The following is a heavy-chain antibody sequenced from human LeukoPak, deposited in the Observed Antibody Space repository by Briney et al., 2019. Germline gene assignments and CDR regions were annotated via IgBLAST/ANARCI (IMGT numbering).Heavy chain of an antibody. V-gene: IGHV3-9*01. CDR3: AKDTDYYAGLDA. Sequence: GGSLRLSCIASGFIFDDYGMHWVRQGPGKGLEWVSGISWNNGSKGYADSVKGRFTISRDNAKNALYLQMNSLRTEDTALYYCAKDTDYYAGLDAWGQGTTVTVSS. CDR1: GFIFDDYG. J-gene: IGHJ6*02. CDR2: ISWNNGSK. D-gene: IGHD3-16*01.